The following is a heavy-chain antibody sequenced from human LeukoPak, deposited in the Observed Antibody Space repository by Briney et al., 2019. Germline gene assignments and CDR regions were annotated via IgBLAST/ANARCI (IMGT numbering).Heavy chain of an antibody. Sequence: SETLSLTCTVSGYSISSGYYWGWIRQPPGKGLEWIGSIYHSGSTYYNPSLKSRVTISVDTSKNQFSLKLSFVTAADTAVYYCARDNPGTIAAAGTGGSDYWGQGTLVTVSS. D-gene: IGHD6-13*01. CDR3: ARDNPGTIAAAGTGGSDY. CDR2: IYHSGST. V-gene: IGHV4-38-2*02. J-gene: IGHJ4*02. CDR1: GYSISSGYY.